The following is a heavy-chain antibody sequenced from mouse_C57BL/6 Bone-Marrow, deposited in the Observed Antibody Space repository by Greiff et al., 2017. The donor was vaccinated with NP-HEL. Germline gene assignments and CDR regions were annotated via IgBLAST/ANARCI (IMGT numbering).Heavy chain of an antibody. Sequence: QVQLQQSGPELVKPGASVKISCKASGYAFSSSWMNWVKQRPGKGLEWIGRIYPGDGDTNYNGKFKGKATLTADKSFSTAYMQLSSLTSEDSAVYFCARMDCGSSYVEDYWGQGTTLTVSS. CDR3: ARMDCGSSYVEDY. V-gene: IGHV1-82*01. J-gene: IGHJ2*01. CDR1: GYAFSSSW. D-gene: IGHD1-1*01. CDR2: IYPGDGDT.